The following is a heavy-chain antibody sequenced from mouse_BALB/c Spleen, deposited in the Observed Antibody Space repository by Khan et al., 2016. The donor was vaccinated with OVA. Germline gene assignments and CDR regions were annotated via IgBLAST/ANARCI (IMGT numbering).Heavy chain of an antibody. CDR2: ISYSGST. D-gene: IGHD3-3*01. CDR1: GYSITSDYA. CDR3: ERGRAY. Sequence: EVQLQESGPGLVKPSQSLSLTCTVTGYSITSDYAWNWIRQFPGNKLEWMGYISYSGSTSSTPSLHSRLSITRDTSKNQFFLQLNSVTTEDAATYYCERGRAYWGQGTLVSVSA. J-gene: IGHJ3*01. V-gene: IGHV3-2*02.